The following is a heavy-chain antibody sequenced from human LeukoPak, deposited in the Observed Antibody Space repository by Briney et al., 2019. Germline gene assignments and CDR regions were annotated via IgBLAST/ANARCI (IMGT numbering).Heavy chain of an antibody. Sequence: SETLSLTCAVYGGSFSGYYWSWIRQPPGKGLEWIGEINHSGSTNYNPSLKSRVTISVDTSKNQFSLKLSSVTAADTAVYYCARHADGYNPFDYWGQGTLVTVSS. CDR2: INHSGST. CDR3: ARHADGYNPFDY. V-gene: IGHV4-34*01. J-gene: IGHJ4*02. D-gene: IGHD5-24*01. CDR1: GGSFSGYY.